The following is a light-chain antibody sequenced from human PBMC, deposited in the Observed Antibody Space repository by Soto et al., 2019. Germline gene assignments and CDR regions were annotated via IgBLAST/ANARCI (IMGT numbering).Light chain of an antibody. CDR1: QSVSSN. J-gene: IGKJ5*01. Sequence: EIVMTQSPATLSVSPGERATLSCRASQSVSSNLAWYQQKPGQAPRLLIYGASTRATGIPARFSGSGSGTEFTLTISSLQSEDFAVYYCRQYNNWPPITFGRGTRLEIK. CDR2: GAS. CDR3: RQYNNWPPIT. V-gene: IGKV3-15*01.